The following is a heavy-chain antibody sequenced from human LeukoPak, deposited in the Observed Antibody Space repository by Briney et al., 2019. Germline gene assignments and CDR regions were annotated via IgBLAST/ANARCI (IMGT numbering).Heavy chain of an antibody. CDR3: AVTFYGSEDYYYYMDV. Sequence: GGSLRLSCAASGFTFSDYYMSWIRQAPGKGLEWVSYISSSGSTIYYADSVKGRFTISRDNAKNSLYLQMNSLRAEDTAVYYCAVTFYGSEDYYYYMDVWGKGTTVTISS. J-gene: IGHJ6*03. D-gene: IGHD3-10*01. CDR1: GFTFSDYY. CDR2: ISSSGSTI. V-gene: IGHV3-11*01.